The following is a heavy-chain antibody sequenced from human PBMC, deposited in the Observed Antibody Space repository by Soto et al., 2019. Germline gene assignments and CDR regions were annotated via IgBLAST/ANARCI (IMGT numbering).Heavy chain of an antibody. CDR2: IYYSGST. V-gene: IGHV4-59*12. CDR1: GGSISSYY. CDR3: ARDGGYATVDC. J-gene: IGHJ4*02. D-gene: IGHD2-15*01. Sequence: PSETLSLTCTVSGGSISSYYWSWIRQPPGKGLEWIGYIYYSGSTNYNPSLKSRVTISVDTSKNQFSLRLSSVTAADPAVYYCARDGGYATVDCWGQGTLVTVS.